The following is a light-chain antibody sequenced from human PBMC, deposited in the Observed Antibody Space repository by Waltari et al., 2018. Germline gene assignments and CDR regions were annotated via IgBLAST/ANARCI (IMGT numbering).Light chain of an antibody. Sequence: QAVLPQPSSLSASPGASARLSCTSHSGFNVADRKIHWSQPQPGRPPQYPLRFRSDLGKQQASGLPSRFSGSKDASANAGILLISGLQSEDEADYYCMIWHSSASVFGGGTTLTVL. CDR3: MIWHSSASV. CDR1: SGFNVADRK. CDR2: FRSDLGK. V-gene: IGLV5-45*03. J-gene: IGLJ2*01.